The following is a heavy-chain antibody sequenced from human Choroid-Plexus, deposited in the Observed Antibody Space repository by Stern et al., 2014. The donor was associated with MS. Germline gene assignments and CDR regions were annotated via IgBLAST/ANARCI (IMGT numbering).Heavy chain of an antibody. D-gene: IGHD2/OR15-2a*01. Sequence: VQLVESGGGVVQPGRPLRLSCVASGFTFGSCAMHWVRQAPGKGLEWVAGVSYDGSKKYYGESVKGRFTISRDNSQNTLYMQMSSLRPEDTAVYYCAKDRQYLTYFFDHWGQGSLVTVSS. CDR3: AKDRQYLTYFFDH. CDR2: VSYDGSKK. J-gene: IGHJ5*02. CDR1: GFTFGSCA. V-gene: IGHV3-30*18.